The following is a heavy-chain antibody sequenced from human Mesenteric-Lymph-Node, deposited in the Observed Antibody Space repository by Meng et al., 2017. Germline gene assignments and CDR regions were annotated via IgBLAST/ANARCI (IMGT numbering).Heavy chain of an antibody. V-gene: IGHV1-69*06. CDR1: GYTFTSYD. J-gene: IGHJ6*02. Sequence: QVQLVQSGAEVKKPGALVKVSCKASGYTFTSYDINWVRQATGQGLEWMGWIIPIFGTANYAQKFQGRVTITADKSTSTAYMELSSLRSEDTAVYYCARYPGIAAAHYGMDVWGQGTTVTVSS. CDR3: ARYPGIAAAHYGMDV. D-gene: IGHD6-13*01. CDR2: IIPIFGTA.